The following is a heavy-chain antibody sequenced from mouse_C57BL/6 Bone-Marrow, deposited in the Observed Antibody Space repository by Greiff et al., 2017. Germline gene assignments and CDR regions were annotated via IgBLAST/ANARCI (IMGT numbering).Heavy chain of an antibody. CDR2: IDPETGGT. V-gene: IGHV1-15*01. D-gene: IGHD2-3*01. CDR1: GYTFTDYE. J-gene: IGHJ1*03. CDR3: TRDGYYEYFAV. Sequence: VQLQQSGAELVRPGASVTLSCKASGYTFTDYEMHWVKQTPVHGLEWIGAIDPETGGTAYNQKFKGKAILTADKSSSTAYMELRSLTSEDSAVYYCTRDGYYEYFAVWGTGTTVTVTS.